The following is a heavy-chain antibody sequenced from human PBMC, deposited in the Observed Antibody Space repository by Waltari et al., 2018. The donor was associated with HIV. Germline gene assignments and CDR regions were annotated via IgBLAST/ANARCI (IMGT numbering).Heavy chain of an antibody. CDR2: SIPILGIA. J-gene: IGHJ4*02. D-gene: IGHD3-10*01. V-gene: IGHV1-69*08. Sequence: QVQLVQSGAEVKKPGSSVKVSCKASGGTFSSYTISWVRQAPGQGLEWMGRSIPILGIANDEQKFQGRVTITADKSTSTAYMELSSLRSEDTAVYYCARDPVWGYYGSGSPVYWGQGTLVTVSS. CDR3: ARDPVWGYYGSGSPVY. CDR1: GGTFSSYT.